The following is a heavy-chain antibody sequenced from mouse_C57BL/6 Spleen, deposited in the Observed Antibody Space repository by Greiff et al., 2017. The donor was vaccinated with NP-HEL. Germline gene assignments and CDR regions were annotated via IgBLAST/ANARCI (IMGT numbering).Heavy chain of an antibody. Sequence: QVQLQQPGAELVRPGSSVKLSCKASGYTFTSYWMDWVKQRPGQGLEWIGNIYPSDSETHYNQKFKDKATLTVDKSSSTAYMQLNSLTSEDSAVYYCAREGDSYGNYFDYWGQGTTLTVSS. CDR3: AREGDSYGNYFDY. CDR2: IYPSDSET. J-gene: IGHJ2*01. V-gene: IGHV1-61*01. D-gene: IGHD2-10*02. CDR1: GYTFTSYW.